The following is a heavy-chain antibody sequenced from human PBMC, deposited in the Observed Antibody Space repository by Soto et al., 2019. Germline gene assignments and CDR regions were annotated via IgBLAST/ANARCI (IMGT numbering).Heavy chain of an antibody. J-gene: IGHJ4*02. CDR3: TTDSGMSPYSFDY. CDR1: GFTFIKAW. D-gene: IGHD1-26*01. Sequence: GGSLRLSCATSGFTFIKAWVGWGRQAPGKGLEWVGRIMSKTDGGTTDYAAPVKGRFTISRDDSKSTLYLQMNSLKTEDTAFYYCTTDSGMSPYSFDYWGQGTLVTVSS. V-gene: IGHV3-15*01. CDR2: IMSKTDGGTT.